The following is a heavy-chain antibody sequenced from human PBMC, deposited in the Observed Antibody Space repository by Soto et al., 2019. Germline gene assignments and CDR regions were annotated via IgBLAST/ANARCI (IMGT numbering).Heavy chain of an antibody. V-gene: IGHV3-7*01. J-gene: IGHJ6*02. CDR2: IKQDGSEK. CDR1: GFTFSSYW. CDR3: AREEDDSTYGMDV. D-gene: IGHD2-15*01. Sequence: EVQLVESGGGLVQPGGSLRLSCAASGFTFSSYWMSWVRQAPGKGLEWVANIKQDGSEKYYVDSVKGRFTISRDNAKNSLYLQMNSLRAEDTAVYYCAREEDDSTYGMDVWGQGTTVTVSS.